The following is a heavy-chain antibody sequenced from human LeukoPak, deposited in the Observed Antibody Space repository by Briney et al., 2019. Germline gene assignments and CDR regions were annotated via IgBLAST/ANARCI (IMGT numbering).Heavy chain of an antibody. Sequence: SETLSLTCTVSGGFFSSTTYFWAWIRQPPGKGLQWLGTIYYSGTSYFNPSLETRVTLSVDTSRNQFSLRLTSVTAADTAVYYCASLFDNFPENRFDYWGRGTLVTV. V-gene: IGHV4-39*01. D-gene: IGHD5-24*01. CDR1: GGFFSSTTYF. CDR2: IYYSGTS. J-gene: IGHJ4*02. CDR3: ASLFDNFPENRFDY.